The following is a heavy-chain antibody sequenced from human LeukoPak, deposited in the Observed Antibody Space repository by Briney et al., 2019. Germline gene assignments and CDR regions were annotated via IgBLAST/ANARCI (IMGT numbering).Heavy chain of an antibody. V-gene: IGHV3-30*18. CDR3: AKDGQLGGSSWFTLYFDY. CDR2: SSYDESNT. D-gene: IGHD6-13*01. J-gene: IGHJ4*02. CDR1: RFSFGSYD. Sequence: GGSLRLSCAASRFSFGSYDMHWVRQAPGKGLEWLAVSSYDESNTYYTDSVKGRFTISRDNSKNTLYLQMNSLRPEDTAVYYCAKDGQLGGSSWFTLYFDYWGQGTLVTVSS.